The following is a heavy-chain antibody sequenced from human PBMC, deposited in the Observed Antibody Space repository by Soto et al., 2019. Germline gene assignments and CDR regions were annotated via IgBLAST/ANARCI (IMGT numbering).Heavy chain of an antibody. CDR1: GGTISNFC. CDR2: IYYSGST. J-gene: IGHJ4*02. D-gene: IGHD4-17*01. CDR3: ARRYGRYFDF. V-gene: IGHV4-59*08. Sequence: SETLSLTCTVPGGTISNFCWSWIRQPPGKRLEWIGDIYYSGSTDYNPSLKSRVTISVDTSKNQFSLKLSSVTAADTAVYYCARRYGRYFDFWGQGTLVTVSS.